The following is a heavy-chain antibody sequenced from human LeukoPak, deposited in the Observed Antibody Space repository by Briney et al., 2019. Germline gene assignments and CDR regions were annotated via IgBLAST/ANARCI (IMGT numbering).Heavy chain of an antibody. CDR2: INHSGST. Sequence: PSETLSLTCAVYGGSFSGYYWSWIRQPPGKGLEWIGEINHSGSTNYNPSLKSRVTIPVDTSKNQFSLKLSSVTAADTAVYYCARGYRAVVAAYNWFDPWGQGTLVTVSS. D-gene: IGHD2-15*01. V-gene: IGHV4-34*01. CDR1: GGSFSGYY. CDR3: ARGYRAVVAAYNWFDP. J-gene: IGHJ5*02.